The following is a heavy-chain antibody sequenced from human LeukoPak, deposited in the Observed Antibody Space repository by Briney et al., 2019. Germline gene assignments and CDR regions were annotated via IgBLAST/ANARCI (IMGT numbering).Heavy chain of an antibody. J-gene: IGHJ6*02. CDR1: GGSISSGDYY. V-gene: IGHV4-30-4*01. CDR2: IYYSGGT. CDR3: ARSLAGGMDV. Sequence: SETLSLTCTVSGGSISSGDYYWSWIRQPPGKGLEWIGYIYYSGGTYYNPSLKSRVTISVDTSKSQFSLKLSSVTAADTAVYYCARSLAGGMDVWGQGTTVTVSS.